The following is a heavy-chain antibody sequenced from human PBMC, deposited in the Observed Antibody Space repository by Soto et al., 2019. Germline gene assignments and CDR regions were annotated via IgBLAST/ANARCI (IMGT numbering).Heavy chain of an antibody. V-gene: IGHV3-23*01. CDR2: ISGSGGST. CDR3: ASTIFGVARYFDC. J-gene: IGHJ4*02. D-gene: IGHD3-3*01. CDR1: GFTFSSYA. Sequence: EVQLLESGGGLVQPGGSLRLSCAASGFTFSSYAMSWVRQAPGKGLEWVSAISGSGGSTYYADSVKGRFTISRDNSKNTLYLQMNSLRAEYTAVYYCASTIFGVARYFDCWGQGALVTVSS.